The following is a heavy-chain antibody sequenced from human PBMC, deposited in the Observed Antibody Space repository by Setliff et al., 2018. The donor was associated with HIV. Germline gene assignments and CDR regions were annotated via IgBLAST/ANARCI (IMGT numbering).Heavy chain of an antibody. CDR2: IFPNDEK. CDR3: ARYNFRRGYWDYFDY. Sequence: SGPTLVNPTETLTLTCTVSGFSLSNTRMGVSWIRQPPGKALEWLAHIFPNDEKSYCASLKSRVTISEDTSKSQVVLTMTNMDPLDTATYFCARYNFRRGYWDYFDYWGQGTQVTVSS. V-gene: IGHV2-26*01. CDR1: GFSLSNTRMG. D-gene: IGHD3-3*01. J-gene: IGHJ4*02.